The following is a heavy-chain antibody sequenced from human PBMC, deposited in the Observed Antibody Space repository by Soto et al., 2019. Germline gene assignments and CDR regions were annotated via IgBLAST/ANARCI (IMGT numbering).Heavy chain of an antibody. CDR3: AKDRRQLSALDM. Sequence: PGGSLRLSCAASGFSFSSYGMHWVRQAPGRGLEWVTVISNGGNRKYYGESVKGRFSVSRDNDKDTLYLQMNGLRPEDTGVYYCAKDRRQLSALDMWGQGTTVTVSS. J-gene: IGHJ3*02. CDR2: ISNGGNRK. V-gene: IGHV3-30*18. CDR1: GFSFSSYG. D-gene: IGHD6-6*01.